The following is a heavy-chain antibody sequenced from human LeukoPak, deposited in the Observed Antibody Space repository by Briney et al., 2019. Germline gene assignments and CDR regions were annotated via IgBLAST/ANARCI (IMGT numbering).Heavy chain of an antibody. V-gene: IGHV3-53*01. CDR2: IYRGGST. J-gene: IGHJ3*02. Sequence: GGSLRLSCAASGFTVSSNYMSWVRQAPGKGLEWVSVIYRGGSTYHADSVKGRFTISRDNSKNSLYLQMNSLRAEDTAVYYCARGGGDDAFDIWGQGTMVTVSS. CDR1: GFTVSSNY. D-gene: IGHD7-27*01. CDR3: ARGGGDDAFDI.